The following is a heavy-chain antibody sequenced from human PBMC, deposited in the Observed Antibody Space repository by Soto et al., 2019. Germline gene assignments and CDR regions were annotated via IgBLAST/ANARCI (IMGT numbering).Heavy chain of an antibody. V-gene: IGHV4-34*01. D-gene: IGHD6-13*01. CDR3: ARTYSSIWSPFDY. J-gene: IGHJ4*02. Sequence: QVQLQQWGAGLLKPSETLSLTCAVYGGSFSGYYWSWIRKPPGKGLEWIGEINHSGSTNYNPSLTRRVTISVDTSKTQFSLKLSSVTAADTAVYYCARTYSSIWSPFDYWGQGTLVTVSS. CDR1: GGSFSGYY. CDR2: INHSGST.